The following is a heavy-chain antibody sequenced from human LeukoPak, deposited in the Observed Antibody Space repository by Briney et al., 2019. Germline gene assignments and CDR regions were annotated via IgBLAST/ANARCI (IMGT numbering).Heavy chain of an antibody. CDR1: GGSISSYY. V-gene: IGHV4-59*12. Sequence: SETLSLTCTVSGGSISSYYWSWIRQPPGKGLEWIGYIYYSGSTNYNPSLKSRVTISVDTSKNQFSLKLSSVTAADTAVYYCARDGGYSYGSPFDYWGQGTLVTVSS. CDR3: ARDGGYSYGSPFDY. J-gene: IGHJ4*02. CDR2: IYYSGST. D-gene: IGHD5-18*01.